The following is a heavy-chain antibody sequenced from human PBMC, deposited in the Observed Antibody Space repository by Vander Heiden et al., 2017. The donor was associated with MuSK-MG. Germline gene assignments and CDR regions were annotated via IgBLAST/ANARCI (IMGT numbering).Heavy chain of an antibody. CDR1: SGMC. D-gene: IGHD3-16*01. CDR3: ARTKLGELFFDY. CDR2: IDWDDDK. J-gene: IGHJ4*02. V-gene: IGHV2-70*01. Sequence: SGMCVSWIRQPPGKALEWLALIDWDDDKYYSTSLKTMLTISKDTSKNQVVLTMTNMDPVDTATYYCARTKLGELFFDYWGQGTLVTVSS.